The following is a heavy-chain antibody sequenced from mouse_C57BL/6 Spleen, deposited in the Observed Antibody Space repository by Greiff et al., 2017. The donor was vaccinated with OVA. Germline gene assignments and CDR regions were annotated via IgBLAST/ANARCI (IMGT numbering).Heavy chain of an antibody. D-gene: IGHD2-4*01. Sequence: EVQGVESGGDLVKPGGSLKLSCAASGFTFSSYGMSWVRQTPDKRLEWVATISSGGSYTYYPDSVKGRFTISRDNAKNTLYLQMSSLKSEATAIDYCARRGVDDYDYAMDYWGQGTSVTVSS. CDR3: ARRGVDDYDYAMDY. CDR1: GFTFSSYG. J-gene: IGHJ4*01. CDR2: ISSGGSYT. V-gene: IGHV5-6*01.